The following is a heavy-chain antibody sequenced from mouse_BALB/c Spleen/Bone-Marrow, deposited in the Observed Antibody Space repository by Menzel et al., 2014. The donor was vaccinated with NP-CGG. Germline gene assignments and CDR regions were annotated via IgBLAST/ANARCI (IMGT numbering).Heavy chain of an antibody. CDR3: AKDDYGRSRFAY. D-gene: IGHD1-1*01. Sequence: EVHLVESGPDLVKPSQSLSLTCTVTGYSIXSGYSWHWIRQFPGNKLEWMGYIHYSGSTNYNPSLKSRISITRDTSKNQFFLQLNSVTTEDTATYYCAKDDYGRSRFAYWGQGTLVTASA. CDR2: IHYSGST. V-gene: IGHV3-1*02. CDR1: GYSIXSGYS. J-gene: IGHJ3*01.